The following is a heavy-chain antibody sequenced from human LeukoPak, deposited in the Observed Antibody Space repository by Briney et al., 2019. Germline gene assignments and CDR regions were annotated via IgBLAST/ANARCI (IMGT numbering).Heavy chain of an antibody. CDR3: ASCSGGSCYPGY. J-gene: IGHJ4*02. V-gene: IGHV1-18*01. CDR1: GYTFTSYG. D-gene: IGHD2-15*01. CDR2: ISAYSGNT. Sequence: ASVKVSCKASGYTFTSYGISWVRQAPGQGLEWMGWISAYSGNTNYAQKLQGRVSMTTDTSTSKAYMELRSLRSDDTAVYYCASCSGGSCYPGYWGQGTLVTVSS.